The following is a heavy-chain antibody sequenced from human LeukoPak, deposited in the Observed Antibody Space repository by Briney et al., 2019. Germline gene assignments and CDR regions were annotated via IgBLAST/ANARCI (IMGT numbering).Heavy chain of an antibody. J-gene: IGHJ4*02. CDR2: IYSSGST. CDR1: GVSISSYY. Sequence: SETLSLTCTVSGVSISSYYWSWIRQPAGKGLEWIGRIYSSGSTSYNPSLKSRVTMSVDTSKNQVSLKLSSATAADTAMYHCARISQSSGISSGYFDYCGQGTLVTVSS. CDR3: ARISQSSGISSGYFDY. D-gene: IGHD6-19*01. V-gene: IGHV4-4*07.